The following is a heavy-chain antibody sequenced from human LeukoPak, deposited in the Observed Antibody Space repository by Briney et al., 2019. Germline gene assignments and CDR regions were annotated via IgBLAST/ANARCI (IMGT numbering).Heavy chain of an antibody. J-gene: IGHJ6*03. CDR3: ARDVVVVAATAFVLNYCYYMDV. D-gene: IGHD2-15*01. Sequence: SGGTLRLSCAASGFTFSSYWMTWVRQAPGKGLERVSNIKQDGSEKYYVDSVKGRFTISRDNAKNSLYLQMNSLRAEDTAVYYCARDVVVVAATAFVLNYCYYMDVWGKETTVTISS. V-gene: IGHV3-7*01. CDR2: IKQDGSEK. CDR1: GFTFSSYW.